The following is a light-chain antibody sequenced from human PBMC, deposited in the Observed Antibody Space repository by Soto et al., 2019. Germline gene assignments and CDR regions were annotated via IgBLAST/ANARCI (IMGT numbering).Light chain of an antibody. CDR1: RCSIGSNT. Sequence: QSVLAQPPPASGTPGQRVAISCSGGRCSIGSNTVDWYQQLPGAAPKLLIFSNNQRRSWVPDRFSGSKSDTSASLAISGLQPAGEDDYYCAASDDGRNAYVFGAGTKVTVL. CDR2: SNN. J-gene: IGLJ1*01. CDR3: AASDDGRNAYV. V-gene: IGLV1-44*01.